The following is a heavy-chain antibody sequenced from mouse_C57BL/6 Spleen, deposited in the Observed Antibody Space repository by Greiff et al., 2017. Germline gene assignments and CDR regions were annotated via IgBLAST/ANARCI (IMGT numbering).Heavy chain of an antibody. Sequence: QVQLQQSGPELVKPGASVKISCKASGYSFTSYYIHWVKQRPGQGLEWIGWIYPGSGNTQYNEKFKGKATLTADTSSSTAYMQLSSLTSEDSAVYYGARPQGGYVDYWGQGTTLTVAS. J-gene: IGHJ2*01. CDR1: GYSFTSYY. CDR3: ARPQGGYVDY. V-gene: IGHV1-66*01. CDR2: IYPGSGNT.